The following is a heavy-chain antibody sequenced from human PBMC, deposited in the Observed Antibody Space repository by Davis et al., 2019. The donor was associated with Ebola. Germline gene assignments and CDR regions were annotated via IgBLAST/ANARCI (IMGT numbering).Heavy chain of an antibody. CDR1: GYSFTNYW. CDR3: ARRLSWYGWFDP. D-gene: IGHD6-13*01. J-gene: IGHJ5*02. CDR2: IDPHDSYT. Sequence: KVSCKGSGYSFTNYWIGWVRQMPGQGLEWMGRIDPHDSYTDYSPSFQGHVTLSVDKSTGTASLQWSGLKASDTAMYYCARRLSWYGWFDPWGQGTLVTVSS. V-gene: IGHV5-10-1*01.